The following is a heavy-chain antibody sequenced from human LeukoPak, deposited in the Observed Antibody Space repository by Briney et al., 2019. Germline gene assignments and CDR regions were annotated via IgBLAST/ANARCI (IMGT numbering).Heavy chain of an antibody. CDR3: AKVSYYDSFTPGL. V-gene: IGHV3-21*01. CDR2: ITFSSSHI. J-gene: IGHJ1*01. CDR1: GFTFSGYV. D-gene: IGHD3-22*01. Sequence: GGSLRLSCAASGFTFSGYVMTWVRQAPGKGLECVSSITFSSSHIYYADSVKGRFTISRDNYKNTLYLQMNSLRAEDTAVYYCAKVSYYDSFTPGLWGQGTLVTVSS.